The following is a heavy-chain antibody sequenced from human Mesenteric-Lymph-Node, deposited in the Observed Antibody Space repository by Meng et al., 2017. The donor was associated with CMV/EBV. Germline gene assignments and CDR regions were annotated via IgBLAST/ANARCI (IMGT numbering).Heavy chain of an antibody. J-gene: IGHJ4*02. V-gene: IGHV3-53*01. CDR2: IYSGGST. Sequence: CAASGFNVSSNYMSWVRQAPGKGLEWVSVIYSGGSTYYADSVKGRFTISRDNSKNTLYLQMNSLRAEDTAVYYCTTDLYDFWSGYYDYWGQGTLVTVSS. CDR1: GFNVSSNY. D-gene: IGHD3-3*01. CDR3: TTDLYDFWSGYYDY.